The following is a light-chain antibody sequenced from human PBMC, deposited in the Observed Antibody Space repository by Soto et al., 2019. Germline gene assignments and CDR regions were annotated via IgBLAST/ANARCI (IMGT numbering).Light chain of an antibody. CDR2: SNT. Sequence: QSVLTQPPSASGTPGQTIAISCSGGSSNIGSHTVNWYQQLPGTAPRLLIYSNTQRPSGVPARFSCSKSGTSASLAISGLQSEYEGDYYCAAWDDSLNGVVFGGGTKLTVL. V-gene: IGLV1-44*01. CDR3: AAWDDSLNGVV. J-gene: IGLJ2*01. CDR1: SSNIGSHT.